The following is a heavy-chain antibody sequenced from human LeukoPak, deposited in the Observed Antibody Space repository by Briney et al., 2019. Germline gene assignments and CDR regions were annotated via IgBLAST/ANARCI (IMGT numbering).Heavy chain of an antibody. D-gene: IGHD6-19*01. Sequence: GESLRLSCTASGFTFSNYWMSWVRQTPGKGLEWVANIKHDGSVQYYVDSVKGRFTISRDNAKNSLYLQMNSLRAEDTAVYYCARKWAVAGSSYFDYWGQGTLVTVSS. CDR1: GFTFSNYW. V-gene: IGHV3-7*03. CDR2: IKHDGSVQ. CDR3: ARKWAVAGSSYFDY. J-gene: IGHJ4*02.